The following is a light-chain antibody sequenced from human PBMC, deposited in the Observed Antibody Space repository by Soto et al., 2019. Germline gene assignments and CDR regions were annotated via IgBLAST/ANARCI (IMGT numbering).Light chain of an antibody. CDR1: RSNIGSNT. J-gene: IGLJ1*01. CDR3: AAWDDSLNGHV. CDR2: RNN. Sequence: QSVLTQPPSVSGTPGQRVTISCSGSRSNIGSNTVNWFQQLPGTAPKLLIYRNNQRPSGVPDRFSGSKSGTSASLAISGLQSEDEADYYCAAWDDSLNGHVFGAGTKLTVL. V-gene: IGLV1-44*01.